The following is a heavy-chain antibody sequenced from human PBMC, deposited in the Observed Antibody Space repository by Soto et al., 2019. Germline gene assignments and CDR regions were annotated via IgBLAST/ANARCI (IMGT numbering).Heavy chain of an antibody. Sequence: QVQLVQSGAEVKKPGASVKVSCKASGYTFIRYGISWVRQAPGQGLAWMGWISTHNGNTYYAQNFQGRVTMTSDTPTSTAYMELRSLRSDDTAFYYCVRDEISSAGLDPWGQGTLVTVSS. CDR3: VRDEISSAGLDP. J-gene: IGHJ5*02. V-gene: IGHV1-18*01. CDR2: ISTHNGNT. CDR1: GYTFIRYG.